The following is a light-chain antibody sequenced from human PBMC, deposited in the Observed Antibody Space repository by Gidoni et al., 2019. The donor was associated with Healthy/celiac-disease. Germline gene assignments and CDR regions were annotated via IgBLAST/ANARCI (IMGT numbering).Light chain of an antibody. J-gene: IGLJ3*02. CDR2: EVS. CDR3: SSYTSSSTLEV. V-gene: IGLV2-14*01. CDR1: SRDVGGYNY. Sequence: QSALTQPASVSGSPGPSITISCTGTSRDVGGYNYVSWYQQHPGKAPKLMIYEVSNRPSGVSNRFSGSKSGNTASLTISGLQAEDEADYYCSSYTSSSTLEVFGGGTKLTVL.